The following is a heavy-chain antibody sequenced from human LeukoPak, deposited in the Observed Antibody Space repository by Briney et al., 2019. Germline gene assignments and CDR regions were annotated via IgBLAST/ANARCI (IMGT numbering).Heavy chain of an antibody. D-gene: IGHD3-22*01. Sequence: ASVKVSCKASGGTFSSYAISWVRQAPGQGLEWMGGIIPIFGTANYAQKFQGRVTITTDESTSTAYMELSSLRSEDTAVYYCAIRITMIVVGAEYFQHWGQGTLVTVSS. CDR3: AIRITMIVVGAEYFQH. V-gene: IGHV1-69*05. CDR2: IIPIFGTA. CDR1: GGTFSSYA. J-gene: IGHJ1*01.